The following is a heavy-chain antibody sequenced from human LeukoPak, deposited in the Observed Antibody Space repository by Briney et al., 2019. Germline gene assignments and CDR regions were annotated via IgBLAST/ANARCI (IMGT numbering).Heavy chain of an antibody. Sequence: PSQTLSLTCTVSGGSISSGGYYWSWIRQPPGKGLEWIGYIYHSGSTYYNPSLKSRVTISVDRSKNQFSLKLSSVTAADTAVYYCARTITIFGVVLDYWGQGTLVTVSS. CDR2: IYHSGST. CDR3: ARTITIFGVVLDY. CDR1: GGSISSGGYY. V-gene: IGHV4-30-2*01. D-gene: IGHD3-3*01. J-gene: IGHJ4*02.